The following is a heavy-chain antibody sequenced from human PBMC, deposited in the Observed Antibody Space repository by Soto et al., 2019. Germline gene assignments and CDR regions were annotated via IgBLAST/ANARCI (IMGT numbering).Heavy chain of an antibody. V-gene: IGHV3-21*01. CDR1: GFTFSSYS. Sequence: EVQLVESGGGLVKPGGSLRLSCAASGFTFSSYSMNWVRQAPGKGLEWVSSISSSGSHICYADSVKGRFTISRDNAKNSLYLQMNILRAEDTAVYPCTRDGSGGSAEAYYCYYMDVWGKGTTVTVSS. CDR3: TRDGSGGSAEAYYCYYMDV. J-gene: IGHJ6*03. CDR2: ISSSGSHI. D-gene: IGHD2-15*01.